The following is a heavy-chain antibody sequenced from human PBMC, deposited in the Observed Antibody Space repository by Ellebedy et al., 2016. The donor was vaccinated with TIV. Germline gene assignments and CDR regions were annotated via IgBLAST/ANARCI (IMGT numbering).Heavy chain of an antibody. Sequence: GESLMISCTTVGCIFTNYWMSWGRQAPGKGLEWVANIKQDGSETYYVDSVKGRFTISRDNAKKSVYLQMNSLRAEDMAVYYCARFAVPSFNGNYYNDAFDIWGQGTMVTVSS. CDR1: GCIFTNYW. CDR2: IKQDGSET. CDR3: ARFAVPSFNGNYYNDAFDI. J-gene: IGHJ3*02. V-gene: IGHV3-7*01. D-gene: IGHD1-26*01.